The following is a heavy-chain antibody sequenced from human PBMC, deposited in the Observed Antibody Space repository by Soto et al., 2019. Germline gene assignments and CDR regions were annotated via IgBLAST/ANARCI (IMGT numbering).Heavy chain of an antibody. D-gene: IGHD1-20*01. CDR2: IIPIFGTA. CDR1: GGTFSSYA. Sequence: QVQLVQSGAEVKKPGSSVKVSCKASGGTFSSYAISWVRQAPGQGLEWMGGIIPIFGTANYAQKFQGRVTITADEYTSTAYMELSSLRSEDTAVYYCAMRITGTLDPDYYGMDVWGQGTTVTVSS. V-gene: IGHV1-69*01. CDR3: AMRITGTLDPDYYGMDV. J-gene: IGHJ6*02.